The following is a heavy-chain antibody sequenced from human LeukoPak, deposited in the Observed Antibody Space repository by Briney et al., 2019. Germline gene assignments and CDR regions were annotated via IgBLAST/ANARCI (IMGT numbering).Heavy chain of an antibody. CDR3: ARARGAVAGYFDY. D-gene: IGHD6-19*01. CDR2: INYSGSS. Sequence: PSETLSLTCAVYGGSFSGYYWSWIRQPPGKGLEWIGEINYSGSSNYNPSLKSRVTISIDTSKNQFSLKLSSVTAADTAVYYCARARGAVAGYFDYWAREPRSPSPQ. CDR1: GGSFSGYY. V-gene: IGHV4-34*01. J-gene: IGHJ4*02.